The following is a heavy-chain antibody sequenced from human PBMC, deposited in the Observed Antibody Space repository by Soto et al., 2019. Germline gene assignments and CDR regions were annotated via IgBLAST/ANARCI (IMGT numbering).Heavy chain of an antibody. CDR2: VSHDGGLY. Sequence: RVSGRASRWAFMRISVLGVRQVPGKGLEWLAVVSHDGGLYPYADSVKGRFSISRDNSRKTLYLQMNSLRPEDTAVYYCVKDRSDTWSFDYWGQGTLVTVSS. D-gene: IGHD2-8*02. CDR3: VKDRSDTWSFDY. CDR1: RWAFMRIS. J-gene: IGHJ4*02. V-gene: IGHV3-30*18.